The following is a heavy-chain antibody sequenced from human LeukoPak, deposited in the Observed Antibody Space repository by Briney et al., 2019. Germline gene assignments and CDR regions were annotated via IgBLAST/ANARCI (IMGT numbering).Heavy chain of an antibody. CDR2: INHSGST. J-gene: IGHJ6*03. V-gene: IGHV4-34*01. Sequence: SETLSLTCAVYGGSFSGYYWSWLRQPPGKGVEWIGEINHSGSTNYNPSLTSRVTISVDTSKNQFSLKLSSVTAADTAVYYCAIYGGSYKYYYYYYYMDVWGKGTTVTVSS. CDR3: AIYGGSYKYYYYYYYMDV. D-gene: IGHD5-24*01. CDR1: GGSFSGYY.